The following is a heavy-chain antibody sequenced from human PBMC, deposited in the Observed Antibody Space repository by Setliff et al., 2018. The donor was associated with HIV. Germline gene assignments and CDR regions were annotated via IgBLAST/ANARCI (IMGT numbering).Heavy chain of an antibody. V-gene: IGHV4-4*07. CDR1: DDSISSNY. Sequence: SETLSLTCTVSDDSISSNYWSWIRQSAGKGLEWVGRIYTGGRTNYNPSLKGRVTMSVDTSKNQFSLNLSSVTAADTAVHYCANRWWEGDAFDIWGRGTMVTVSS. D-gene: IGHD1-26*01. CDR3: ANRWWEGDAFDI. CDR2: IYTGGRT. J-gene: IGHJ3*02.